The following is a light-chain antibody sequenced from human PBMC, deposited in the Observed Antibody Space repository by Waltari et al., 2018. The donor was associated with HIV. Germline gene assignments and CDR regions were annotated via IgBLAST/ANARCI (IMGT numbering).Light chain of an antibody. CDR3: GTWDTSLGAGV. V-gene: IGLV1-51*01. CDR1: SSKFGNDF. Sequence: QSVLTQPPSVSAAPGQKVTISCSGSSSKFGNDFVSWYQHLPGASPKLLIYDNDKRPSGISDRFSGSNSGTAATLGITGLQTGDDADYYCGTWDTSLGAGVFGGGTKLTVL. J-gene: IGLJ3*02. CDR2: DND.